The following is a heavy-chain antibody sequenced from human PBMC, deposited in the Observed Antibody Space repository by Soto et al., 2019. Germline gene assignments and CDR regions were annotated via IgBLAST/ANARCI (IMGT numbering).Heavy chain of an antibody. CDR2: IYWDDDK. CDR1: GFSLTTSGVG. J-gene: IGHJ4*02. Sequence: QITLKESGPTLVNPTQTLTLTCTFSGFSLTTSGVGVGWIRQPPGKALEWLALIYWDDDKRYSPSLRSQLTIPKDTSKYQVVLTLANVDPVDKATYFCARPSTAGFSYLGQGTLVCVAS. CDR3: ARPSTAGFSY. V-gene: IGHV2-5*02. D-gene: IGHD3-3*01.